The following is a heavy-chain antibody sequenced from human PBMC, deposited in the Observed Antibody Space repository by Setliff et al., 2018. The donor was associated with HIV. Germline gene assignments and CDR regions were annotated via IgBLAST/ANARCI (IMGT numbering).Heavy chain of an antibody. CDR3: ARGGHPPSGSYYVAYYYYGMDV. V-gene: IGHV1-46*01. D-gene: IGHD1-26*01. CDR1: GYIFTSYY. CDR2: INPSGAIT. J-gene: IGHJ6*02. Sequence: GASVKVSCKASGYIFTSYYVHWVRQAPGQGLEWMGIINPSGAITSYAQKFQGRVTMTRDMSTSTVYMELSSLRSEDTAVYYCARGGHPPSGSYYVAYYYYGMDVWGQGTTVTVSS.